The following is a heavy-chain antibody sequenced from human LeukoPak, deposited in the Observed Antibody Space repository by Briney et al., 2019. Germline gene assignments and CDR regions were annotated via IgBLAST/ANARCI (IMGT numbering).Heavy chain of an antibody. CDR1: GFTLSSYD. D-gene: IGHD3-22*01. CDR2: ISYDGSNK. V-gene: IGHV3-30*19. J-gene: IGHJ4*02. CDR3: ARDTDSSGYYYMFDY. Sequence: GGSLRLSCTVSGFTLSSYDMHWVRQAPGKGLEWVAVISYDGSNKYYADSVKGRFTISRDNSKNTLYLQMNSLRAEDTAVYYCARDTDSSGYYYMFDYWGQRTLVTVSS.